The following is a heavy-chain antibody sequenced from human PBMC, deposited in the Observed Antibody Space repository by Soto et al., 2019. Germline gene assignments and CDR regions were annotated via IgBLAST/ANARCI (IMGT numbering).Heavy chain of an antibody. CDR2: ISVSGGST. CDR3: ARDPSTGSADY. CDR1: GFTFSSYA. Sequence: TGGSLRLSCAASGFTFSSYAMNWVRQAPGKGLEWVSTISVSGGSTYYTDSVKGRFTISRDNSKNTLSLQMNSLRAEDTAIYYCARDPSTGSADYWGQGTLVTVSS. D-gene: IGHD3-9*01. V-gene: IGHV3-23*01. J-gene: IGHJ4*02.